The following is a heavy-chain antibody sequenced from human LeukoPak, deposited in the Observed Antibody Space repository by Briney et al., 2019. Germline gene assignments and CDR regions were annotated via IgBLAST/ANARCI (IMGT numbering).Heavy chain of an antibody. CDR1: GFTVSSNY. V-gene: IGHV4-34*01. D-gene: IGHD1-26*01. J-gene: IGHJ4*02. CDR3: ARHRGSYYAYFDY. CDR2: INHSGST. Sequence: GSLRLSCAASGFTVSSNYMTWVRQPPGKGLEWIGEINHSGSTNYNPSLKSRVTISVDTSKNQFSLKLSSVTAADTAVYYCARHRGSYYAYFDYWGQGTLVTVSS.